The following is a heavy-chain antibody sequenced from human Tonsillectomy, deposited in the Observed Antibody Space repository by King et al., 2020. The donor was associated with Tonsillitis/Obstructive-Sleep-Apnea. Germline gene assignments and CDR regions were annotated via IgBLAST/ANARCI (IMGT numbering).Heavy chain of an antibody. CDR3: ARFPQYGDYFDF. D-gene: IGHD4-17*01. J-gene: IGHJ4*02. Sequence: VQLVESGGGLVQPGGSLRLSCAASGFTVSSNYMSWVRQAPGKGLEWVAVIYIGGSTYYADSVKGRFTISRDNSKNTLYLQMNSLRAEDTAVYYCARFPQYGDYFDFWGQGTLVTVSS. V-gene: IGHV3-66*01. CDR2: IYIGGST. CDR1: GFTVSSNY.